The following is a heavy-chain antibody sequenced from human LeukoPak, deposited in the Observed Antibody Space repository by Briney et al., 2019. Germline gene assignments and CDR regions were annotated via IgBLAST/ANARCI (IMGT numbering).Heavy chain of an antibody. D-gene: IGHD3-10*01. Sequence: SETLSLTCTVSGGSISSYYWSWIRQPPGKGLEWIGYIYYSGSTDYNPSLKSRVTISVDTSKNQFSLKLSSVTAADTAVYYCARGNYGIYYFDYWGQGTLATVSS. CDR3: ARGNYGIYYFDY. J-gene: IGHJ4*02. V-gene: IGHV4-59*01. CDR1: GGSISSYY. CDR2: IYYSGST.